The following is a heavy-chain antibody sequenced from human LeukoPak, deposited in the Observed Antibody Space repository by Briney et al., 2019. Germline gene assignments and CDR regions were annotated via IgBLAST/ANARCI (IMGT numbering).Heavy chain of an antibody. V-gene: IGHV1-2*02. CDR2: INPNSGGT. D-gene: IGHD1-26*01. J-gene: IGHJ4*02. Sequence: GASVKVSCKASGYTFTGYYIHWVRQAPGQGLEWMGWINPNSGGTNYAQKFQGRVTMTRDTSISTAYMELSRLTSDDTAVYYCAGDLDWETYWGQGTLVSVSS. CDR3: AGDLDWETY. CDR1: GYTFTGYY.